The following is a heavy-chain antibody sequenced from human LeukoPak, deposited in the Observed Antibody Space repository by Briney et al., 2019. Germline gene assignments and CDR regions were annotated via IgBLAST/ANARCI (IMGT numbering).Heavy chain of an antibody. CDR1: GYTFTGYD. V-gene: IGHV1-2*06. Sequence: AAVKVSCKASGYTFTGYDMHGGRQGPGQGVEWRGQINPNSGGKNYAQKFPGMGNMPRDTSISTAYMELSGLRSDDTAVYYCAREGGSSSYWGYYYSMDVWGKGTTVTVSS. CDR2: INPNSGGK. CDR3: AREGGSSSYWGYYYSMDV. J-gene: IGHJ6*03. D-gene: IGHD6-6*01.